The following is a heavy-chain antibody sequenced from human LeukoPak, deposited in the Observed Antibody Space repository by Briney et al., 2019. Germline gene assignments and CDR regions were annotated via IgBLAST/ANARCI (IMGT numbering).Heavy chain of an antibody. D-gene: IGHD1-1*01. V-gene: IGHV3-21*01. CDR2: ISSTSSYI. CDR1: GFTFSNYN. Sequence: GGSLSLSCAASGFTFSNYNMNWVRQAPGKGLEWVSSISSTSSYIYYADSVKGRFTISRDSAKNSLYLQMNSLRAEDTAVYYCARAAVTTRPHYFDHWGQGTLVTVSS. CDR3: ARAAVTTRPHYFDH. J-gene: IGHJ4*02.